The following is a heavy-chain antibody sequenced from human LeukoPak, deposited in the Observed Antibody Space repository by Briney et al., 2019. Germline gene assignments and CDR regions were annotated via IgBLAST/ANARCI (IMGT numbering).Heavy chain of an antibody. CDR2: ISSSSSYI. CDR3: ARALGYYYDSSGYYSNDAFDI. CDR1: GFTFSSYS. Sequence: GGSLRLSCAASGFTFSSYSMNWVRQAPGKGLEWVSSISSSSSYIYYADSVKGRFTISRDNAKKSLYLQMNSLRAEDTAVYYCARALGYYYDSSGYYSNDAFDIWGQGTMVTVSS. V-gene: IGHV3-21*01. D-gene: IGHD3-22*01. J-gene: IGHJ3*02.